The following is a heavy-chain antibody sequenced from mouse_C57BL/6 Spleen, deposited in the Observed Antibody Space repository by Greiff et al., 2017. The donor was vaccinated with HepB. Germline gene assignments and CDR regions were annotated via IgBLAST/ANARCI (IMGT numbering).Heavy chain of an antibody. V-gene: IGHV1-18*01. J-gene: IGHJ1*03. CDR1: GYTFTDYN. D-gene: IGHD1-1*01. CDR3: ARGRYYYGSSYWYFDV. Sequence: VQLQQSGPELVKPGASVKIPCKASGYTFTDYNMDWVKQSHGKSLEWIGDINPNNGGTIYNQKFKGKATLTVDKSSSTAYMELRSLTSEDTAVYYCARGRYYYGSSYWYFDVWGTGTTVTVSS. CDR2: INPNNGGT.